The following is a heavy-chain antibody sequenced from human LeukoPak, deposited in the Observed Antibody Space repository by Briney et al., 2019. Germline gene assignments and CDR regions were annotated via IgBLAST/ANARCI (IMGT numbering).Heavy chain of an antibody. CDR3: AREEAAAGTGSY. Sequence: GGSLRLSCAASGFTFSSYAMSWVRQAPGKGLEWVSAISGSGGSTSYAQKFQGRVTMTRDTSTSTVYMELSSLRSEDTAVYYCAREEAAAGTGSYWGQGTLVTVSS. CDR2: ISGSGGST. D-gene: IGHD6-13*01. V-gene: IGHV3-23*01. CDR1: GFTFSSYA. J-gene: IGHJ4*02.